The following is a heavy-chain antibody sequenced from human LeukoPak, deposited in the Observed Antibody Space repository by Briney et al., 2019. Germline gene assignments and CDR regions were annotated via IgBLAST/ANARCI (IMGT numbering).Heavy chain of an antibody. CDR2: ISGSGGST. Sequence: GGSLRLSCAASGFTFSSYAMSWVRQAPGKGLEWVSAISGSGGSTYYADSVKGRFTISRDNAKNSLYLQMNSLRAEDTAVYYCARDQSGSYYGMDVWGQGTTVTVSS. CDR3: ARDQSGSYYGMDV. J-gene: IGHJ6*02. V-gene: IGHV3-23*01. D-gene: IGHD1-26*01. CDR1: GFTFSSYA.